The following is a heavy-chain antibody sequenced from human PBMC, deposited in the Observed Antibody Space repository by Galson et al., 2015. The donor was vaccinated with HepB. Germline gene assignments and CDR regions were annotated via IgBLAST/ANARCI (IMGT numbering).Heavy chain of an antibody. J-gene: IGHJ4*02. D-gene: IGHD6-13*01. Sequence: SLRLSCAASGFTFSSYAMHWVRQAPGKGLEYVSAISSNGGSTYYADSVKGRFTISRDNSKNTLYLQMSSLRAEDTAVYYCVKDRKAAAYYFDYWGQGTLVTVSS. V-gene: IGHV3-64D*06. CDR2: ISSNGGST. CDR3: VKDRKAAAYYFDY. CDR1: GFTFSSYA.